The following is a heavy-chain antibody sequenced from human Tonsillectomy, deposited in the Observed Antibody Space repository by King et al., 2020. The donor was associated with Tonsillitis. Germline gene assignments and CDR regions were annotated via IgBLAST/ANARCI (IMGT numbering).Heavy chain of an antibody. D-gene: IGHD6-6*01. CDR2: IRSSSSII. Sequence: VQLVESGGGLVQPGGSLRLSCAASGFTFGSYSMNWGRQAPGKGLEWVSYIRSSSSIIYYADSVKGRFTISRDKAKNSLYLQMNSLRAEDTAVYYCARDVQYSSRGGFDYWGQGTLVTVSS. V-gene: IGHV3-48*01. J-gene: IGHJ4*02. CDR1: GFTFGSYS. CDR3: ARDVQYSSRGGFDY.